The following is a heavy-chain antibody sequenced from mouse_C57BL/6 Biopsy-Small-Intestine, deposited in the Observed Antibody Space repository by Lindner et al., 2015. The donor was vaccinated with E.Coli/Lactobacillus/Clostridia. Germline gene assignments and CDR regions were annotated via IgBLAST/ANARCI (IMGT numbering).Heavy chain of an antibody. V-gene: IGHV1-54*01. CDR3: ASYGNFDY. Sequence: VQLQESGAELVRPGTSVKVSCKASGYAFTNYLIEWVKQRPGQGLEWIGVTNPGSGGTNYNEKFKGKATLTADKSSSTAYMQLSSLTSEDSAVYFCASYGNFDYWGQGTTLTVSS. CDR2: TNPGSGGT. J-gene: IGHJ2*01. D-gene: IGHD2-1*01. CDR1: GYAFTNYL.